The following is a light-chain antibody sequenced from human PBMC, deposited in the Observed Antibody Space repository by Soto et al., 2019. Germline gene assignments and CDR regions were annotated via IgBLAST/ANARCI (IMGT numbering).Light chain of an antibody. CDR2: AAS. CDR1: HDISTF. V-gene: IGKV1-39*01. CDR3: QKSYSTPPK. J-gene: IGKJ1*01. Sequence: DIQMTQSPSTLSGSVGDIVTITCRASHDISTFLAWYQQKPGKAPKLLIYAASSLQSGVPSRFSGSGSGTDFTLTISSLQPEDFATYYCQKSYSTPPKFGQGTKVDIK.